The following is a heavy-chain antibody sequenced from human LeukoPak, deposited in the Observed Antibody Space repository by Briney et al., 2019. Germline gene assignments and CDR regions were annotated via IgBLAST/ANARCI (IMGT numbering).Heavy chain of an antibody. Sequence: ASVKVSCKASGYTFTSYYMHWVRQAPGQGLEWMGIMNPSGGSTSYAQKFQGRVTMTRDTSTSTVYMELSSLRSEDTAVYYCARIRDSSGYSAHYYGMDVWGQGTTVTVSS. CDR2: MNPSGGST. D-gene: IGHD3-22*01. J-gene: IGHJ6*02. CDR3: ARIRDSSGYSAHYYGMDV. CDR1: GYTFTSYY. V-gene: IGHV1-46*01.